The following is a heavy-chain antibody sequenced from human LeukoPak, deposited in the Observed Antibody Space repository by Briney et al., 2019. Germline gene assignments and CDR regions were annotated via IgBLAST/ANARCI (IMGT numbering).Heavy chain of an antibody. J-gene: IGHJ4*02. CDR2: IYTSGST. Sequence: SETLSLTCAVYGGSFSGYYWSWIRQPAGKGLEWIGRIYTSGSTNYNPSLKSRVTISVDTSKNQFSLKLSSVTAADTAVYYCARQRITMVRGVITPYFDYWGQGTLVTVSS. D-gene: IGHD3-10*01. CDR3: ARQRITMVRGVITPYFDY. CDR1: GGSFSGYY. V-gene: IGHV4-59*10.